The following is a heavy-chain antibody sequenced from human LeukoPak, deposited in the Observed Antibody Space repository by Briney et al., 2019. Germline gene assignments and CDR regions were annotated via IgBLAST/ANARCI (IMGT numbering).Heavy chain of an antibody. V-gene: IGHV3-30-3*01. CDR3: AKGGKYQLLSNWFDP. CDR2: ISYDGSNN. D-gene: IGHD2-2*01. J-gene: IGHJ5*02. Sequence: GGSLRLSCAASGFTFSSYAMYWVRQAPGKGLDWVALISYDGSNNFYADSVKGRFTISRDNAKNSLYLQMNSLRAEDMALYYCAKGGKYQLLSNWFDPWGQGTLVTVSS. CDR1: GFTFSSYA.